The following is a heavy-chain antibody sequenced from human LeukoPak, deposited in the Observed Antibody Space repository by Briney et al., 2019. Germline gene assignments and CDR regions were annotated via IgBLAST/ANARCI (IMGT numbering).Heavy chain of an antibody. Sequence: ASVKVSCKASGYTFTVYYMHWGRQAPGQGLEWMGRINPNSGGTNYAQKSQGRVTMTRDTSISTAYMELSRLRSDDTAVYYCARECIAAAGTGDYWGQGTLVTVSS. D-gene: IGHD6-13*01. CDR2: INPNSGGT. CDR3: ARECIAAAGTGDY. CDR1: GYTFTVYY. J-gene: IGHJ4*02. V-gene: IGHV1-2*06.